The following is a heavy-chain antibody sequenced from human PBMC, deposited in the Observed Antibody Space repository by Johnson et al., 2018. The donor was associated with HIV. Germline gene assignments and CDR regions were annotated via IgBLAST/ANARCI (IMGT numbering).Heavy chain of an antibody. J-gene: IGHJ3*02. Sequence: QVQLVESGGGVVQPGRSLRLSCAASGFTFSSYAMHWVRQAPGKGLEWVAVISYDGSNKYYADSVKGRFTISRDNSKNTLYLQMNSLRAEDTAVYYCARGGYSRGLGPRDAFDIWGQGTMVTVSS. V-gene: IGHV3-30*04. CDR1: GFTFSSYA. CDR3: ARGGYSRGLGPRDAFDI. CDR2: ISYDGSNK. D-gene: IGHD6-19*01.